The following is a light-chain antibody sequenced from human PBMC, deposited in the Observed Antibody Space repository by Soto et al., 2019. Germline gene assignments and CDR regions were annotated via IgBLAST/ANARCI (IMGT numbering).Light chain of an antibody. CDR2: EVS. J-gene: IGLJ2*01. CDR3: SSYTGDTTPV. V-gene: IGLV2-14*01. CDR1: SNDVGGYAY. Sequence: QSALTQPASVSGSPGQSITISCTGTSNDVGGYAYVSWYQQYPGKAPKLVISEVSNRPSGVSHRFSGSWSGNTASLTISGLQAEDEADYYCSSYTGDTTPVFGGGTKVTVL.